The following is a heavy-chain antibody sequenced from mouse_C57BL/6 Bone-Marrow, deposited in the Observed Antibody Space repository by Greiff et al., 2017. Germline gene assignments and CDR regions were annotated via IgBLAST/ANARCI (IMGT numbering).Heavy chain of an antibody. V-gene: IGHV1-81*01. D-gene: IGHD1-1*01. CDR2: IYPRSGNT. CDR3: ARRDWNYSGSSYDY. Sequence: QVQLQQSGAELARPGASVKLSCKASGYTFTSYGISWVKQRTGQGLEWIGEIYPRSGNTYYNEKFKGKATLTADKSSSTAYMELRSLTSEDSAVYFCARRDWNYSGSSYDYWGQGTTLTVSS. CDR1: GYTFTSYG. J-gene: IGHJ2*01.